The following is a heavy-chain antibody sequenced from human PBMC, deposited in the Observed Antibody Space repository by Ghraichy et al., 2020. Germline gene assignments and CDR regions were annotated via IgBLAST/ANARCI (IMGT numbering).Heavy chain of an antibody. Sequence: ASVKVSCKTSGYTFTSYWMHWVRQAPGQGLEWMGIINAGGGATVYAQRFQGRVTMTRDTSTSTVYMELSSLRSEDTAVYYCAREAQGRVDYWGQGALVTVSS. D-gene: IGHD6-6*01. CDR2: INAGGGAT. J-gene: IGHJ4*02. V-gene: IGHV1-46*01. CDR3: AREAQGRVDY. CDR1: GYTFTSYW.